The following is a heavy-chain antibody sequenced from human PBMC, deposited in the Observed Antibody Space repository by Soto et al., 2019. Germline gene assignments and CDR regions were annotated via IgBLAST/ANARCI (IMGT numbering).Heavy chain of an antibody. J-gene: IGHJ4*02. CDR1: GFTFSSFP. V-gene: IGHV3-30-3*01. Sequence: QVQLVESGGGVVQPGRSLRLSCVASGFTFSSFPMHWVRQAPGKGLERVALISYDGSNKYYADSVKGRFTISRDNSKNTRYLQMNRLRAEDKALYYCAREGGVSGWYWGGDYWGQGTPVTVSS. CDR2: ISYDGSNK. D-gene: IGHD6-19*01. CDR3: AREGGVSGWYWGGDY.